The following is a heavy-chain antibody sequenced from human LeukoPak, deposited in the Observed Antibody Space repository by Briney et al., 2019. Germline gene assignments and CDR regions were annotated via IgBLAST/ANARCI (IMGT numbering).Heavy chain of an antibody. V-gene: IGHV3-7*04. CDR3: ARDRGFSYGIDF. CDR2: IQQDGSEK. Sequence: GGSLRLSCAASGFTFSDYWMSWVRQAPGKGLGWVANIQQDGSEKYYVDSVKGRFTISRDNAKKSLFLQVSSLRGEDTAVYYCARDRGFSYGIDFWGQGTLVTVSS. CDR1: GFTFSDYW. D-gene: IGHD5-18*01. J-gene: IGHJ4*02.